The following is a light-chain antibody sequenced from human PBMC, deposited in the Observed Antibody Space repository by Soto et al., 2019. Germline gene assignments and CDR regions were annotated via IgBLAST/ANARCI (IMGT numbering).Light chain of an antibody. J-gene: IGKJ1*01. CDR3: QQYNNWPTWT. V-gene: IGKV3-15*01. CDR2: GAS. Sequence: EIVLRQSPGTLSLTRGERARLSCRASQSVSSSYLAWYQQKPGQAPRLLIYGASTRATGIPARFSGSGSETEFTLTISSLQAEDSAVYFCQQYNNWPTWTFGQGTKVDIK. CDR1: QSVSSSY.